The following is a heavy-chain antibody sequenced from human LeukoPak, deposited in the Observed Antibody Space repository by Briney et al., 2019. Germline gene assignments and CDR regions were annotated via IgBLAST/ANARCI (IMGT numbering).Heavy chain of an antibody. D-gene: IGHD6-13*01. V-gene: IGHV3-23*01. Sequence: AGGSLRLSCAASGFTFSSYAMSWVRQAPGKGLEWVSAISGSGGSTYYADSVKGRFTISRDNSKNTLYLQMNSLRAEDTAVYYCAKDRARAAAGFAEGYYFDYWGQGTLVTVSS. CDR3: AKDRARAAAGFAEGYYFDY. J-gene: IGHJ4*02. CDR1: GFTFSSYA. CDR2: ISGSGGST.